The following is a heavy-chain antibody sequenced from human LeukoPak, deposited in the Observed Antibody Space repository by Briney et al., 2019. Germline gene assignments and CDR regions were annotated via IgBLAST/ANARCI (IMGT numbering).Heavy chain of an antibody. CDR2: IGSSSTYI. D-gene: IGHD1/OR15-1a*01. CDR3: ARDLGYNWNTGDDAFDI. V-gene: IGHV3-21*01. CDR1: GFTFSAYT. J-gene: IGHJ3*02. Sequence: GGSLRLSCAASGFTFSAYTMTWVRQAPGRGLEWVSSIGSSSTYINYAASVKGRFTIFRDNAKNSLYLQMNSLRAEDTAVYYCARDLGYNWNTGDDAFDIWGQGTMVTVSS.